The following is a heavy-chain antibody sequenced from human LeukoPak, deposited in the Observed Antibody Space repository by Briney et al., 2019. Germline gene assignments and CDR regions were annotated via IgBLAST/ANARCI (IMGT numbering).Heavy chain of an antibody. CDR1: GSSISSGHY. J-gene: IGHJ4*02. CDR3: ARHVSLRNPLMLRDGYPAHFDY. D-gene: IGHD5-24*01. V-gene: IGHV4-38-2*01. Sequence: AETLSLTCDVSGSSISSGHYWGWIRQSPGKGLEWIGSIYHSGSTYYNPSLKSRVTISGDTSKRQSSLKLSSLTAADTAVYYCARHVSLRNPLMLRDGYPAHFDYWGQGTLVTVSS. CDR2: IYHSGST.